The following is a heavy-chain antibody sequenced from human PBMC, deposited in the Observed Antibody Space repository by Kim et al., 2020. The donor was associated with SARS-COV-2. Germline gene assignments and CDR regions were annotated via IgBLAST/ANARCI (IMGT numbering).Heavy chain of an antibody. CDR2: MNPNSGNT. Sequence: ASVKVSCKASGYTFTSYDINWVRQATGQGLEWMGWMNPNSGNTGYAQKFQGRVTMTRNTSISTAYMELSSLRSEDTAVYYCAREVRAYDILTGYYNYYYYYGMDVWGQGTTVTVSS. CDR3: AREVRAYDILTGYYNYYYYYGMDV. J-gene: IGHJ6*02. CDR1: GYTFTSYD. D-gene: IGHD3-9*01. V-gene: IGHV1-8*01.